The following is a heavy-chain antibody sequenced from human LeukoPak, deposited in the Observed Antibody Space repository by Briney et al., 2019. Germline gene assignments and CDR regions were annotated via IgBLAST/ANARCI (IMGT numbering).Heavy chain of an antibody. CDR2: INTSGST. CDR3: ASTFLGWFDP. J-gene: IGHJ5*02. D-gene: IGHD7-27*01. V-gene: IGHV4-61*02. Sequence: SETLSLTCTVSGGSISSGSYYWSWIRQPAGKGLEWIGRINTSGSTNYNPSLKSRVTISVDTSKNQFSLKLNSVTAADTAVYYCASTFLGWFDPWGQGTLVTVSS. CDR1: GGSISSGSYY.